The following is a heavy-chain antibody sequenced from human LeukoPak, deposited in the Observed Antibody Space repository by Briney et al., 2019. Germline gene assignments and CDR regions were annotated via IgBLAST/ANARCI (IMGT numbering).Heavy chain of an antibody. J-gene: IGHJ4*02. V-gene: IGHV1-18*01. CDR1: GYTFDSHG. CDR2: ISVYSGDT. D-gene: IGHD2-21*02. Sequence: GASVKVSCKASGYTFDSHGISWLRQAPGQGLEWMGWISVYSGDTNYAQKVQGRVTMPTDTSTSTAYMELRSLTSDDTAVYFCARDIVGDFDLDYWGQGTLVTVSS. CDR3: ARDIVGDFDLDY.